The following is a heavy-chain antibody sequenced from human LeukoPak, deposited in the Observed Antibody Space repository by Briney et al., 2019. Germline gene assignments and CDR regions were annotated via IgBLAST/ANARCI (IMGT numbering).Heavy chain of an antibody. J-gene: IGHJ6*03. CDR1: GFTFSSYW. CDR2: IKQDGSEK. D-gene: IGHD3-3*01. V-gene: IGHV3-7*01. Sequence: GGSLRLSCAASGFTFSSYWMSWFRQAPGKGLEWVATIKQDGSEKYNVDSVKGRLTISRDNAKNSLYLQMKSLRAEDTAVYYCARDEVDYYDFWSGPRYYMDVWGKGTTVTVSS. CDR3: ARDEVDYYDFWSGPRYYMDV.